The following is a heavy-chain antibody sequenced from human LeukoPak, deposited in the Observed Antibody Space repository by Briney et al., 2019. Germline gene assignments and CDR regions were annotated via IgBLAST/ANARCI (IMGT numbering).Heavy chain of an antibody. J-gene: IGHJ4*02. Sequence: SVKVSCKASGSTFNTSAMQWVRQARGQRLEWIGWIVVGSGNTNYAQKFQERVTITRDMSTSTAYMELSSLRSEDTAIYYCAAGSQLLPDDWGQGTLVTVSS. CDR1: GSTFNTSA. D-gene: IGHD1-1*01. CDR2: IVVGSGNT. CDR3: AAGSQLLPDD. V-gene: IGHV1-58*02.